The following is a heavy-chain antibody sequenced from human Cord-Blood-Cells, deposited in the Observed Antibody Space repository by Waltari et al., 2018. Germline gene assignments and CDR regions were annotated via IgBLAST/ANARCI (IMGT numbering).Heavy chain of an antibody. Sequence: QVQLQQWGAGLLKPSETLSITCAVYVGSLSGSYWCWIRQPPGKGLEWIGEINHSGSTNYNPSLKSRVTISVDTSKNQFSLKLSSVTAADTAVYYCARATSWGWGAFDIWGQGTMVTVSS. CDR2: INHSGST. D-gene: IGHD3-16*01. CDR3: ARATSWGWGAFDI. CDR1: VGSLSGSY. V-gene: IGHV4-34*01. J-gene: IGHJ3*02.